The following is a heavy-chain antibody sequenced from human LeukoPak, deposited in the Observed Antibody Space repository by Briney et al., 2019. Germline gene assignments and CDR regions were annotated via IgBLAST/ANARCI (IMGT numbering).Heavy chain of an antibody. Sequence: GGSLRLSCEASGFMFSGFDMTWVRQAPGKGLEWLTYISASGTVKYYGDSVRGRFTISRENAKRSLNLQMNSLRVGDTAVYYCATAKIPGIQTAGRVNYFDSWGQGTLVTVSS. CDR1: GFMFSGFD. CDR2: ISASGTVK. J-gene: IGHJ4*02. D-gene: IGHD6-13*01. CDR3: ATAKIPGIQTAGRVNYFDS. V-gene: IGHV3-48*03.